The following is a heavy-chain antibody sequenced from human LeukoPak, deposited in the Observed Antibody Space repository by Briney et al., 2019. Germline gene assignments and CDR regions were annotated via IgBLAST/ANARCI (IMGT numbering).Heavy chain of an antibody. J-gene: IGHJ4*02. Sequence: GGSLRLSCAASGFTVSTKYMAWVRQAPGKGLEWVSFLNSGGTTNYADSVKGRFTISRDYSKNTLNLQMNSLRAEDTAVYYCATIVSDSSCWYYFYHWGQGALVTVSS. CDR3: ATIVSDSSCWYYFYH. V-gene: IGHV3-66*01. CDR2: LNSGGTT. CDR1: GFTVSTKY. D-gene: IGHD6-19*01.